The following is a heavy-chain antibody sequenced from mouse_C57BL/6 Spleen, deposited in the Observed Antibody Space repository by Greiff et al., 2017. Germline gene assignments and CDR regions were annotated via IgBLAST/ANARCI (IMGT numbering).Heavy chain of an antibody. J-gene: IGHJ1*03. CDR1: GFTFSSYA. CDR3: TRTVVAPYWYFDV. CDR2: ISSGGDYI. V-gene: IGHV5-9-1*02. D-gene: IGHD1-1*01. Sequence: EVKLLESGEGLVKPGGSLKLSCAASGFTFSSYAMSWVRQTPEKRLEWVAYISSGGDYIYYADTVKGRFTISRDNARNTLYLQMSSLKSEDTAMYYCTRTVVAPYWYFDVWGTGTTVTVSS.